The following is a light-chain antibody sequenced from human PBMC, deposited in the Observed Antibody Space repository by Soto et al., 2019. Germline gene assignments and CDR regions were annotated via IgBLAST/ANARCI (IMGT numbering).Light chain of an antibody. J-gene: IGLJ3*02. CDR1: SSDVGSYNL. CDR2: EGS. CDR3: CSYAGSSTFERV. V-gene: IGLV2-23*03. Sequence: QSVLTQPASVSGSPGQSITISCTGTSSDVGSYNLVSWYQQHPGKAPNLMIYEGSKRPSGVSNRFSGSKSGNTASLTISGLQAEDEADYYCCSYAGSSTFERVFGGGTQLTVL.